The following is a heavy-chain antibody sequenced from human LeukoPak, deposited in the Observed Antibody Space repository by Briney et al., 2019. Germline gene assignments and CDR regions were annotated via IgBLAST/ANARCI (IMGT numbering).Heavy chain of an antibody. V-gene: IGHV3-21*04. CDR1: GFTFTSYS. J-gene: IGHJ4*02. CDR3: ARVGTRAD. Sequence: GGSLRLSCTASGFTFTSYSMNWVRQAPGKGLEWVSSISSSSNYIHYADSLKGRFTISRDNANNSLYLQMNSLRAEDTAVYYCARVGTRADWGQGTLVTVSS. CDR2: ISSSSNYI. D-gene: IGHD1-1*01.